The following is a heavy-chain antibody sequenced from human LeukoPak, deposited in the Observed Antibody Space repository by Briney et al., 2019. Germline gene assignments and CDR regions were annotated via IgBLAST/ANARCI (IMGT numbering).Heavy chain of an antibody. D-gene: IGHD3-22*01. CDR1: GGTFGSYA. J-gene: IGHJ6*02. V-gene: IGHV1-69*13. CDR2: IIPIFGTA. CDR3: ARVAYYYDSAGLYLNYFYGMDV. Sequence: GASVKVSCKASGGTFGSYAISWVRQAPGQGLEWMGGIIPIFGTANYAQKFQGRVTITADESTSTAYMELSSLRSEDTAVYYCARVAYYYDSAGLYLNYFYGMDVWGQGTTVTVSS.